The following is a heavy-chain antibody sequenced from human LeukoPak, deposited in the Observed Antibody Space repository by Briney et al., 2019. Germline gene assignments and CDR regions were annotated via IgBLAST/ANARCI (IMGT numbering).Heavy chain of an antibody. CDR1: GFTFSSYA. D-gene: IGHD3-22*01. CDR2: ISSNGGST. Sequence: GGSLRLSCSASGFTFSSYAMHWVRQAPGKGLGYVSAISSNGGSTYYADSVKGRFTISRDNSKNTLYLQMSSLRAEDTAVYYCVKGGKGISDSSGYYLFDYWGQGTLVTVSS. CDR3: VKGGKGISDSSGYYLFDY. V-gene: IGHV3-64D*09. J-gene: IGHJ4*02.